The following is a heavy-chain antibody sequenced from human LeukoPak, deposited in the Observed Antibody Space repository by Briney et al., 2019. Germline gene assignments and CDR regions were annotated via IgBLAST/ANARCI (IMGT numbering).Heavy chain of an antibody. J-gene: IGHJ3*02. CDR1: GYTFTGYY. CDR2: INPNSGGT. V-gene: IGHV1-2*02. CDR3: ARTKIVGATSDAFDI. D-gene: IGHD1-26*01. Sequence: ASVTVSCKASGYTFTGYYMHWVRQAPGQGLEWMGWINPNSGGTNYAQKFQGRVTMTSDTSISTAYMELSRLRSDDTAVYYCARTKIVGATSDAFDIWGQGTMVTVSS.